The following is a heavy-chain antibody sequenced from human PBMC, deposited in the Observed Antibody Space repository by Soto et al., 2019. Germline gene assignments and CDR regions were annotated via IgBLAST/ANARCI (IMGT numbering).Heavy chain of an antibody. V-gene: IGHV1-2*02. CDR1: GYTFVDYY. CDR2: VNPNSGTT. Sequence: QVQLVQSGAEVKKPGDSVKVSCKASGYTFVDYYLHWVRQAPGQGLEWMGWVNPNSGTTNYAQKFQGRVIMITDTSTTTAYMELSRLRPDDTAVYFCARDSRRMGYGDYILWGQGTLVTVSS. CDR3: ARDSRRMGYGDYIL. J-gene: IGHJ4*02. D-gene: IGHD4-17*01.